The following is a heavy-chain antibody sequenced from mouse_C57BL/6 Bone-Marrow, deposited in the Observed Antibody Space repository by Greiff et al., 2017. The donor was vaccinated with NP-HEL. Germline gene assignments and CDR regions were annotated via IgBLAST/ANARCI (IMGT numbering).Heavy chain of an antibody. CDR3: AREDNSYYAMDY. J-gene: IGHJ4*01. D-gene: IGHD1-3*01. CDR2: IDPSDSYT. Sequence: QVQLQQPGAELVMPGASVKLSCKASGYTFTSYWMHWVKQRPGQGLEWIGEIDPSDSYTNYNQKFKGKSTLTVDKSSSTAYMQLSSLTSEDSAVYYCAREDNSYYAMDYWGQGTSVTVSS. CDR1: GYTFTSYW. V-gene: IGHV1-69*01.